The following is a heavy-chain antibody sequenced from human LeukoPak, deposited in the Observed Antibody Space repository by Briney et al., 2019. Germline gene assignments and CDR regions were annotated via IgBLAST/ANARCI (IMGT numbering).Heavy chain of an antibody. CDR1: GFTFSSYG. V-gene: IGHV3-30*02. CDR2: IWYGGSNK. CDR3: AKEGCSSTSCPNSHRHAFDI. Sequence: GGSLRLSCAASGFTFSSYGMHWVRQAPGKGLEWVAVIWYGGSNKYYADSVKGRFTISRDNSKNTLYLQMNSLRAEDTAVYYCAKEGCSSTSCPNSHRHAFDIWGQGTMVTVSS. J-gene: IGHJ3*02. D-gene: IGHD2-2*01.